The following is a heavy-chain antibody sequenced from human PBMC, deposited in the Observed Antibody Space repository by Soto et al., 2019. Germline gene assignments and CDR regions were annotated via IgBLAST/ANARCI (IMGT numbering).Heavy chain of an antibody. J-gene: IGHJ3*02. CDR2: ISAYNGNT. CDR1: GYTFTSYG. V-gene: IGHV1-18*04. D-gene: IGHD3-22*01. Sequence: QVPLVQSGAEVKKPGASVKVSCKASGYTFTSYGISWVRQAPGQGLEWMGWISAYNGNTNYAQKLQGRVTMTTDTSTSTAYMELRSLRSDDTAVYYCARSGDYYDSSGTDAFDIWGQGTMVTVSS. CDR3: ARSGDYYDSSGTDAFDI.